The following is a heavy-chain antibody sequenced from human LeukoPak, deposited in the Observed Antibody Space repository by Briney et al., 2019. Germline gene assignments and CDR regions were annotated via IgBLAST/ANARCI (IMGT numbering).Heavy chain of an antibody. V-gene: IGHV4-39*07. Sequence: SETLSLTCTVSGASISSSRYYWGGIRHPPGKGLEWIGSIYYSGSTYYNPSLKSRVTIPEDTSKNQFSLKLTSLTAADTAVYYCARAIHREYPFDYWGQGTLVTVSS. D-gene: IGHD2/OR15-2a*01. CDR3: ARAIHREYPFDY. CDR2: IYYSGST. CDR1: GASISSSRYY. J-gene: IGHJ4*02.